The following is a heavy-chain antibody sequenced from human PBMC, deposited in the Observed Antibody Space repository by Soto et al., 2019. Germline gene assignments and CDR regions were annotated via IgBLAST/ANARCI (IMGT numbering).Heavy chain of an antibody. D-gene: IGHD6-13*01. CDR3: ARGTCSSSWCLVRNYYYYYGMDV. CDR2: MNPNSGNT. CDR1: GYTFTSYD. J-gene: IGHJ6*02. V-gene: IGHV1-8*01. Sequence: GASVKVSCKASGYTFTSYDINWVRQATGQGLEWMGWMNPNSGNTGYAQKFQGRVTMTRNTSISTAYMELSSLRSEDTAVYYCARGTCSSSWCLVRNYYYYYGMDVWGQGTTVTVSS.